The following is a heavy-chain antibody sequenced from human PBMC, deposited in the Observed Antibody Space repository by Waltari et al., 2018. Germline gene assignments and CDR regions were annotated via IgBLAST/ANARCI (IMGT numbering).Heavy chain of an antibody. D-gene: IGHD3-22*01. V-gene: IGHV4-34*01. CDR1: GGSFSGYY. CDR2: INHIGST. J-gene: IGHJ4*02. Sequence: QVQLQQWGAGLLKPSATLSLTCAVYGGSFSGYYWSWSRQPPVKGLEWIGEINHIGSTNYNPSLKSRVTISVDTSKNQFSLKLSSVTAADTAVYSCAREKSDDSSGYYYVGWDYWGQGTLVTVSS. CDR3: AREKSDDSSGYYYVGWDY.